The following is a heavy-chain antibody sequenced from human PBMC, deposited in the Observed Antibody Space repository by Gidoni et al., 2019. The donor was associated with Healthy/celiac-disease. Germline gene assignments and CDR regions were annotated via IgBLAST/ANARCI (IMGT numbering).Heavy chain of an antibody. V-gene: IGHV3-9*01. CDR3: AKSRSFYYYYGMDV. J-gene: IGHJ6*02. CDR1: GFTFDDYA. D-gene: IGHD2-15*01. CDR2: ISWNSGSI. Sequence: EVQLVESGGGLVQPGRSLRLSCAASGFTFDDYAMHWVRQAPGKGMECVSVISWNSGSIGYADSVKGRFTISRDNAKNSLYLQMNSLRAEDTALYYCAKSRSFYYYYGMDVWGQGTTVTVSS.